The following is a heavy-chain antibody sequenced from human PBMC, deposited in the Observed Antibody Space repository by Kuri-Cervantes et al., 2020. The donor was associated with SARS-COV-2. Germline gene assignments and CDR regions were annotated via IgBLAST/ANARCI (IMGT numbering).Heavy chain of an antibody. CDR1: GFTFSSYA. J-gene: IGHJ6*03. D-gene: IGHD4-11*01. Sequence: GEFLKISCGASGFTFSSYAMHWVRQAPGKGLEWVAVISYDGSNKYYADSVKGRFTISRDNSKNTLYLQMNSLRAEDTAVYYCARVRATVPNYYYYYYYMDVWGKGTTVTVSS. V-gene: IGHV3-30*14. CDR2: ISYDGSNK. CDR3: ARVRATVPNYYYYYYYMDV.